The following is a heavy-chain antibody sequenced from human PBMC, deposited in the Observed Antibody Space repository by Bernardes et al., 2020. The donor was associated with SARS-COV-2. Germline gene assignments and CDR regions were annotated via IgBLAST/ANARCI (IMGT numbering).Heavy chain of an antibody. CDR1: EFTFGSYA. V-gene: IGHV3-21*01. CDR3: ARESDWNYVFDY. J-gene: IGHJ4*02. Sequence: GSFLRPSCATFEFTFGSYAMSWVGQASGKGMEWVSSITTSSSYKYYADSVKGRFTISRDNAKNSLYLQMNSLRAEDTAVYFCARESDWNYVFDYWGQGTLVTVSS. CDR2: ITTSSSYK. D-gene: IGHD1-7*01.